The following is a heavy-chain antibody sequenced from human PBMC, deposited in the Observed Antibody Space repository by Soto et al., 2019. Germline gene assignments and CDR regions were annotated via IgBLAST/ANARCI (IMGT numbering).Heavy chain of an antibody. V-gene: IGHV1-2*04. J-gene: IGHJ5*02. CDR2: INPNSGGT. Sequence: QVQLVQSGAEVKKPGASVKVSCKASGYTFTGYNMHWVRQAPGQGLEWMGWINPNSGGTNYAQKFQGWVTMTRDTSMRTACMELSRLRADDTAVYYCARGTNGWYSNWFDPWGQGTQVAVSS. CDR1: GYTFTGYN. D-gene: IGHD6-19*01. CDR3: ARGTNGWYSNWFDP.